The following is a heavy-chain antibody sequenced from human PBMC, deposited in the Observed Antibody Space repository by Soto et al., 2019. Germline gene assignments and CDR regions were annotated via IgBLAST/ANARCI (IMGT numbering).Heavy chain of an antibody. V-gene: IGHV3-7*01. CDR1: GFTFSSYW. J-gene: IGHJ6*02. CDR3: ARDGGQLWFYYYYGMDV. D-gene: IGHD5-18*01. CDR2: IKQDGSEK. Sequence: GGSLRLSCAASGFTFSSYWMSWVRQAPGKGLEWVANIKQDGSEKYYVDSVKGRFTISRDNAKNSLYLQMNSLRAEDTAVYYCARDGGQLWFYYYYGMDVWGQGTTVTVSS.